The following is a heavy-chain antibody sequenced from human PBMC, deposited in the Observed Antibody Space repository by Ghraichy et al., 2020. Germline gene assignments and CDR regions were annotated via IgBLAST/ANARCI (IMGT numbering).Heavy chain of an antibody. V-gene: IGHV3-23*01. D-gene: IGHD5-24*01. CDR1: GFTFSSYA. Sequence: LTCAASGFTFSSYAMSWVRQAPGKGLEWVSAISGSGGSTYYADSVKGRFTISRDNSKNTLYLQMNSLRAEDTAVYYCAKDGSRWLQFSDYWGQGTLVTVSS. J-gene: IGHJ4*02. CDR2: ISGSGGST. CDR3: AKDGSRWLQFSDY.